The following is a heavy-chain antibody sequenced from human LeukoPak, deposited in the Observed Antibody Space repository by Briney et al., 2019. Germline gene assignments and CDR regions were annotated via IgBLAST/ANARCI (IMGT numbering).Heavy chain of an antibody. V-gene: IGHV4-4*02. Sequence: SGTLSLTCAVAGGSISGTNWWSWVRQPPGKGLEWIREIYHSGSTNYNPSLKSRGTISVDKSKNQFSLKLTSVTAADTAVYYCARKDDSRGYGTFDYWGRGTLVTVSS. J-gene: IGHJ4*02. CDR3: ARKDDSRGYGTFDY. CDR2: IYHSGST. CDR1: GGSISGTNW. D-gene: IGHD3-22*01.